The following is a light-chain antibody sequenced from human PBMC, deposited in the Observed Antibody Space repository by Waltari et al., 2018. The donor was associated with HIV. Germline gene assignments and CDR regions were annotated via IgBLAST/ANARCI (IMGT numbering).Light chain of an antibody. CDR1: QNINTKD. J-gene: IGKJ2*01. CDR2: GAS. Sequence: ELVFTQSPGTLSLSPGGRATLSCRASQNINTKDLAWYQQQPGQAPRLVIYGASSRATGIPDRFSGSGSGTDLTLTISRMEPEDFAVYYCQQCGSSVPYTFGQGTKLEI. V-gene: IGKV3-20*01. CDR3: QQCGSSVPYT.